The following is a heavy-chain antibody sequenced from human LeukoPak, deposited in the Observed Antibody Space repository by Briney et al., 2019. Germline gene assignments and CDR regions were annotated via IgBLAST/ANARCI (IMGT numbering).Heavy chain of an antibody. Sequence: GGSLRLSWAASGFTFSSYGMHWVRQAPGKGLEWVAVISYDGSNKYYADSVKGRFTISRDNSKNTLYLQMNSLRAEDTAVYYCACPPGYWGQGTLVTVSS. CDR2: ISYDGSNK. CDR3: ACPPGY. J-gene: IGHJ4*02. V-gene: IGHV3-30*03. CDR1: GFTFSSYG.